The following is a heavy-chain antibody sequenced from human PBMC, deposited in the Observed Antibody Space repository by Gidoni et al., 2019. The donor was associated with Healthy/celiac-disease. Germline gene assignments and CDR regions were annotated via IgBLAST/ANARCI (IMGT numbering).Heavy chain of an antibody. CDR3: ARDGARGPPGYYFDY. Sequence: QVQLVESGGGVVQPGRSLRLSCAASGFTFSSYGMHWVRQAPGKGLEWVAVIWYDGSNKYYADSVKGRFTISRDNSKNTLYLQMNSLRAEDTAVYYCARDGARGPPGYYFDYWGQGTLVTVSS. D-gene: IGHD3-16*01. V-gene: IGHV3-33*01. J-gene: IGHJ4*02. CDR2: IWYDGSNK. CDR1: GFTFSSYG.